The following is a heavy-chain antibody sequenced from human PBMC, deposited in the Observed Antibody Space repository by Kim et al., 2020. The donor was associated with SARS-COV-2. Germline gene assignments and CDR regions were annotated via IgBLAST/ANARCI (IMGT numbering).Heavy chain of an antibody. J-gene: IGHJ3*01. CDR3: ARGGRRRWLPGRSFDV. V-gene: IGHV1-8*03. CDR2: MNADNGNT. D-gene: IGHD3-22*01. CDR1: GYTFTSYD. Sequence: ASVKVSCKASGYTFTSYDMNWVRQATGQGLEWMGWMNADNGNTNYSQKFQGRVTITRDTSTSTAYMELSSLRSEDTAVYYCARGGRRRWLPGRSFDV.